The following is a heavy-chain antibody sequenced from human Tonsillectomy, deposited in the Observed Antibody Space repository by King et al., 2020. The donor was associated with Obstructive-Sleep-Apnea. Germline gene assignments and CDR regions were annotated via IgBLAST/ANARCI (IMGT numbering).Heavy chain of an antibody. CDR1: GFTFDDYA. V-gene: IGHV3-9*01. D-gene: IGHD1-26*01. CDR2: ISWNSGSI. J-gene: IGHJ1*01. CDR3: AKDVYSGSYSPAEYFQH. Sequence: DVQLVESGGGLVQPGRSLRLSCAASGFTFDDYAMHWVRQAPGKGLEWVSGISWNSGSIGYADSVKGRFTISRDNAKNSLYLQMNSLRAEDTALYYCAKDVYSGSYSPAEYFQHWGQGTLVTVSS.